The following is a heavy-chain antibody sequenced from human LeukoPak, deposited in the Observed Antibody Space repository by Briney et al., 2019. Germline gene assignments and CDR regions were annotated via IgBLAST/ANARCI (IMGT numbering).Heavy chain of an antibody. V-gene: IGHV1-18*04. CDR2: ISAYNGNT. Sequence: ASVTVSCKASGYTFTSYGISWVRQAPGQGLEWMGWISAYNGNTNYAQKLQGRVTMTTDTSTSTAYMELRSLRSDDTAVYYCARLERTGYKARAMDYWGQGTLVTVSS. CDR1: GYTFTSYG. J-gene: IGHJ4*02. D-gene: IGHD5-18*01. CDR3: ARLERTGYKARAMDY.